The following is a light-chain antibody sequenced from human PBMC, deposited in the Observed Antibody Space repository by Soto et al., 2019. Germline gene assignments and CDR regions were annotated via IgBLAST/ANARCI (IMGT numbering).Light chain of an antibody. CDR2: KAS. V-gene: IGKV1-5*03. CDR1: QSINSW. J-gene: IGKJ2*01. Sequence: DIQMTQSPSTLSASVGDRVTITCRASQSINSWLAWYQQKPGKAPKVLIYKASSLESGVPSRFSGSGSGTEFTLTISCLQPDDFATYYCQQYKSYSLYTFGQGTKLEIK. CDR3: QQYKSYSLYT.